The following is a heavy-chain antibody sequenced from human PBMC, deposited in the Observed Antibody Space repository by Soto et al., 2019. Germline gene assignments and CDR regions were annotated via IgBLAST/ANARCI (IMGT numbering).Heavy chain of an antibody. J-gene: IGHJ6*02. CDR3: ARDRRITGTTYYYYGMDV. D-gene: IGHD1-7*01. Sequence: RSLTCTVSGGSISSGDYYWSWIRQPPGKGLEWIGYIYYSGSTYYNPSLKSRVTISVDTSKNQFSLKLSSVTAADTAVYYCARDRRITGTTYYYYGMDVWGQGTTVTVSS. V-gene: IGHV4-30-4*01. CDR2: IYYSGST. CDR1: GGSISSGDYY.